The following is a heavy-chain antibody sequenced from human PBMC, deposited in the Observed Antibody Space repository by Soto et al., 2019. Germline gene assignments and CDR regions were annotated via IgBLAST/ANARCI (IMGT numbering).Heavy chain of an antibody. J-gene: IGHJ5*02. CDR2: ISSSSSYI. V-gene: IGHV3-21*01. CDR1: GFTFSSYS. Sequence: GGSLRLSCAASGFTFSSYSMNWVRQAPGKGLEWVSSISSSSSYIYYADSVKGRFTISRDNAKNSLYLQMNSLRAEDTAVYYCASLEYSSSRFDPWGQGTLVTVSS. D-gene: IGHD6-6*01. CDR3: ASLEYSSSRFDP.